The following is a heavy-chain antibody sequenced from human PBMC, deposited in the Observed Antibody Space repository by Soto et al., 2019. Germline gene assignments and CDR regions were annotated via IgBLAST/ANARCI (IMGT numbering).Heavy chain of an antibody. J-gene: IGHJ4*02. Sequence: EVQLVESGGGLVRPGGSLRLSCAASGFTFSRYSMNWVRQAPVKGLEWVSSISSTTNYIYYADSMKGRFTVSRDNAKNSVYLDMNSLSAEATAVYYCARESEDLTSNFDYWGQGTLVTVSS. CDR3: ARESEDLTSNFDY. CDR2: ISSTTNYI. V-gene: IGHV3-21*01. CDR1: GFTFSRYS.